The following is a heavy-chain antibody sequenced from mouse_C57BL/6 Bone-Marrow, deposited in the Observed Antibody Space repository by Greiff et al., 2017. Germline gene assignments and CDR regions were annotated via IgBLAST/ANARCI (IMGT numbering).Heavy chain of an antibody. D-gene: IGHD2-1*01. V-gene: IGHV1-19*01. Sequence: VQLQQSGPVLVKPGASVKMSCKASGYTFTDYYMNWVKQSHGKSLEWIGVINPYNGGTSYNQKFKGKATLTVDTSSSTAYMELNRLTSEDSAVYYCARKRVYGNPALFAYWGQGTLVTVAA. CDR3: ARKRVYGNPALFAY. CDR1: GYTFTDYY. CDR2: INPYNGGT. J-gene: IGHJ3*01.